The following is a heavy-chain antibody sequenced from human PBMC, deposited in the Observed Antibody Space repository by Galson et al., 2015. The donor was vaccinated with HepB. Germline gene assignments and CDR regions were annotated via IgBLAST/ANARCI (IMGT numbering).Heavy chain of an antibody. Sequence: SETLSLTCTVSGGSISSSSYYWGWLRQPPGKGLEWIGSIYYSGSTYYNPSLKSRVTISVDTSKNQFSLKLSSVTAADTAVYYCARTERYCSSTSCYGGGYYYYGMDVWGQGTTVTVSS. J-gene: IGHJ6*02. CDR3: ARTERYCSSTSCYGGGYYYYGMDV. V-gene: IGHV4-39*01. CDR2: IYYSGST. D-gene: IGHD2-2*01. CDR1: GGSISSSSYY.